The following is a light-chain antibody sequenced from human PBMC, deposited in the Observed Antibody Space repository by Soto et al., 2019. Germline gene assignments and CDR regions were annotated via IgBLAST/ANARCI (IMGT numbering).Light chain of an antibody. CDR1: QSLLQSNGYNY. CDR3: MQALQTPFT. Sequence: DIVMTQSPLSLPVTPGEPASISCRSSQSLLQSNGYNYLDWYLQKPGQSPQLLIYLGSNRASGVPDRFSGSGSGTDFTLKISRVEAEDVGVYYCMQALQTPFTFGAGTKVDIK. V-gene: IGKV2-28*01. CDR2: LGS. J-gene: IGKJ3*01.